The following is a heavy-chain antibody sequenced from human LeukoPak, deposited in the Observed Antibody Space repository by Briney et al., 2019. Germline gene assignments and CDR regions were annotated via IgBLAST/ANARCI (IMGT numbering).Heavy chain of an antibody. CDR1: GGSFKTSY. J-gene: IGHJ5*02. V-gene: IGHV4-59*13. CDR3: ARGIYPSGGRHWFDP. Sequence: SETLSLTCTVSGGSFKTSYWTWIRQPPGRGLEWIGFIYYSGITNYNPSLKSRVTMSVDTSKSQFSLKLTSVTAADTAIYYCARGIYPSGGRHWFDPWGQGTLITVSS. D-gene: IGHD2-15*01. CDR2: IYYSGIT.